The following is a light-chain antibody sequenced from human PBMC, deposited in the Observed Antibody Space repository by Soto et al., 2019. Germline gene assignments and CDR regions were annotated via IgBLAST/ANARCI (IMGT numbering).Light chain of an antibody. CDR1: QSVSSNY. J-gene: IGKJ1*01. V-gene: IGKV3-20*01. CDR3: QQYGSRPRT. CDR2: GAS. Sequence: EIVLTQSPGILSLSPGERATLSCRASQSVSSNYLAWYRHKPGQAPRLLIYGASSRATGIPDRFSGSGSGTDFTLTISRLAPEDFAVYYCQQYGSRPRTFGQGTKVDIK.